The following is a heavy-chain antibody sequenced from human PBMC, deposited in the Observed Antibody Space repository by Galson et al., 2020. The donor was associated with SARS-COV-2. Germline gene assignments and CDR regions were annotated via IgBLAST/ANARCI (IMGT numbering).Heavy chain of an antibody. D-gene: IGHD2-21*01. V-gene: IGHV3-23*01. CDR3: AKGGESGVNYFDY. J-gene: IGHJ4*02. CDR1: GFTFSSYA. Sequence: GESLKISCAASGFTFSSYAMSWVRQAPGKGLEWVSAISGSGGSTYYADSVKGRFTISRDNSKNTLYLQMNSLRAEDTAVYYCAKGGESGVNYFDYWGQGTLVTVSS. CDR2: ISGSGGST.